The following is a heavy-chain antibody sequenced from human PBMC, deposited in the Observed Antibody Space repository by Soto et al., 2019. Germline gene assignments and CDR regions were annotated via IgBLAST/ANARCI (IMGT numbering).Heavy chain of an antibody. CDR2: TIPVFNTA. Sequence: QVQLEQSGAEVKKPGSSVKISCKASGGTLSDHGVSWLRQAPGQGLEWVGGTIPVFNTAKYAPKFQGRVPIAADKSSKIAYIELGSLRSDDTAFYYCARGVYGSGNYYTGPSAFDIWGQGTLVIVSS. D-gene: IGHD3-10*01. V-gene: IGHV1-69*06. CDR1: GGTLSDHG. J-gene: IGHJ3*02. CDR3: ARGVYGSGNYYTGPSAFDI.